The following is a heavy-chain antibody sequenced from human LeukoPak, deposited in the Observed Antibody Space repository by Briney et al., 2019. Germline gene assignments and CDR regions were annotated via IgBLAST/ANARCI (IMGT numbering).Heavy chain of an antibody. Sequence: GSLRLSCAASGFTFSSYGMHWVRQAPGKGLEWVAVISYDGSNKYYADSVKGRFTISRDNSKNTLYLQMNSLRAEDTAVYYCAKIGSSGSAFDYWGQGTLVTVSS. V-gene: IGHV3-30*18. CDR3: AKIGSSGSAFDY. J-gene: IGHJ4*02. CDR1: GFTFSSYG. CDR2: ISYDGSNK. D-gene: IGHD6-19*01.